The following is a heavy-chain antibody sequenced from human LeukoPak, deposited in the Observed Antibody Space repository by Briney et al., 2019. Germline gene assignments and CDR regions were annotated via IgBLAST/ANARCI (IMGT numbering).Heavy chain of an antibody. CDR3: ARPDSGSDAFDI. CDR2: INHSGST. V-gene: IGHV4-34*01. J-gene: IGHJ3*02. CDR1: GGSFSGYY. D-gene: IGHD3-10*01. Sequence: SETLSLTCAVYGGSFSGYYWSWIRQPPGKGLEWIGEINHSGSTNYNPSLKSRVTISVDTSKNQFSLKLSSVTAADTAVYYCARPDSGSDAFDIWGQGTMVTVSS.